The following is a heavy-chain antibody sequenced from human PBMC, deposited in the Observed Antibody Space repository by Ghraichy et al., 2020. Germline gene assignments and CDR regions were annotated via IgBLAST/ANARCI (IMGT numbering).Heavy chain of an antibody. CDR3: ARAFPDSDFSSAVDRASSFYVRDL. CDR2: IRPNNGQT. V-gene: IGHV1-18*01. CDR1: GDTFPSFC. D-gene: IGHD3-3*01. J-gene: IGHJ6*02. Sequence: ASVKVSCRTSGDTFPSFCISWVRQARGQGLEWMGWIRPNNGQTKYAPEMQGRVTMTTDRSTSTVYMELRGLRSDDTAVYYCARAFPDSDFSSAVDRASSFYVRDLWGQGTTVTVCS.